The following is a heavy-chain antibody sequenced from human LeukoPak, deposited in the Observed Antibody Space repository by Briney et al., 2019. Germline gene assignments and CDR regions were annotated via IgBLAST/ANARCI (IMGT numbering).Heavy chain of an antibody. CDR3: AKCILTGYYKGYMDV. J-gene: IGHJ6*03. CDR2: ISYDGSNK. V-gene: IGHV3-30*04. Sequence: PGGSLRLSCAASGFTFSSYAMHWVRQAPGKGLEWVAVISYDGSNKYYADSVKGRFTISRDNSKNTLYLQMNSLRAEDTAVYYCAKCILTGYYKGYMDVWGKGTTVTISS. D-gene: IGHD3-9*01. CDR1: GFTFSSYA.